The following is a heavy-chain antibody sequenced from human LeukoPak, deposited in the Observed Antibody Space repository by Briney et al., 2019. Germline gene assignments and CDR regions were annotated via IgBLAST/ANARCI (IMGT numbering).Heavy chain of an antibody. J-gene: IGHJ4*02. V-gene: IGHV3-23*01. Sequence: GGSLRLSCAASGFTFSSYAMNWVRQAPGKGLEWVSGIRNSGGSTYYADSVKGRSTISRDNSKNTLYLQMNSLRAEDTAVYYCAKETSSSFDYWGQGTLVTVSS. D-gene: IGHD6-6*01. CDR3: AKETSSSFDY. CDR2: IRNSGGST. CDR1: GFTFSSYA.